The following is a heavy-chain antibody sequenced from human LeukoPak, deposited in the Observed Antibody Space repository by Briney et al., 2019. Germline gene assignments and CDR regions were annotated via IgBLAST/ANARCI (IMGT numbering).Heavy chain of an antibody. CDR2: ISGSAVIT. Sequence: PGGSLRLSCAASGLSFSTFGMTWVRQAPGKGLEWVSAISGSAVITFYADSVKGRFTISRDNSKNTLYLQMNSLRAEDTAVYYCANGITGTTPDGYWGQGTLVTVSS. V-gene: IGHV3-23*01. J-gene: IGHJ4*02. D-gene: IGHD1-7*01. CDR1: GLSFSTFG. CDR3: ANGITGTTPDGY.